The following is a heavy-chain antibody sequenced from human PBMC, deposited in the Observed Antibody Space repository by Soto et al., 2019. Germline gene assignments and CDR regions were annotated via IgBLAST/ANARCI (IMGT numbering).Heavy chain of an antibody. V-gene: IGHV1-2*02. J-gene: IGHJ6*02. CDR1: GYTFTGYY. Sequence: ASVKVSCKASGYTFTGYYMHWVRQAPGQGLEWMGWINPNSGGTNYAQKFQGRVSMTRGTSISTAYMELSRLRSDDTGVYYCASAYQLLHSSGGYRPYYYGMDVWGQGTTVTVSS. CDR2: INPNSGGT. CDR3: ASAYQLLHSSGGYRPYYYGMDV. D-gene: IGHD2-2*01.